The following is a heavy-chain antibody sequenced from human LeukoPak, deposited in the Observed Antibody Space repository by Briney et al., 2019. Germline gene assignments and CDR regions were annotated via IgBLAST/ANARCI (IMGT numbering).Heavy chain of an antibody. CDR2: ISSSSSYI. CDR3: ARGEGYSSFYDY. Sequence: PGGSLRLSCAASGFAFSSYSMNWVRQAPGKGLEWVSSISSSSSYIYYADSVKGRFTISRDNAKNSLYLQMNSLRAEDTAVYYCARGEGYSSFYDYWGQGTLVTVSS. J-gene: IGHJ4*02. CDR1: GFAFSSYS. V-gene: IGHV3-21*01. D-gene: IGHD6-13*01.